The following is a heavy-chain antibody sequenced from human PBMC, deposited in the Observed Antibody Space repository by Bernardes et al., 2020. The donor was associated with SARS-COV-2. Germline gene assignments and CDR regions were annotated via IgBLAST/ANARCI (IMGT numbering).Heavy chain of an antibody. Sequence: SETLSLTCTVSGGSISSSSYYWGWIRQPPGKGLEWIGSIYYSGSTYYNPSLKSRVTISVDTSKNQFSLKLSSVTAADTAVYYCARSQGGYDFWSGGSYYYYMDVWGKGTTVTVSS. J-gene: IGHJ6*03. CDR2: IYYSGST. D-gene: IGHD3-3*01. CDR3: ARSQGGYDFWSGGSYYYYMDV. V-gene: IGHV4-39*07. CDR1: GGSISSSSYY.